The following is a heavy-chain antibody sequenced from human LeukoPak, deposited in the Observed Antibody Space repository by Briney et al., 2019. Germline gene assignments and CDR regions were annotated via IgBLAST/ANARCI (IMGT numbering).Heavy chain of an antibody. V-gene: IGHV5-51*01. Sequence: GASLQISCQGSGSIVTSYWIGWVRQVPGKGLEWMGIIYPGDSDTRYSPSFQGQVTISADKSISTAYLQWSSLKASDTAMYYCARRGSIAAAGTAFDIGGQGTMVTVSS. CDR3: ARRGSIAAAGTAFDI. J-gene: IGHJ3*02. CDR1: GSIVTSYW. D-gene: IGHD6-13*01. CDR2: IYPGDSDT.